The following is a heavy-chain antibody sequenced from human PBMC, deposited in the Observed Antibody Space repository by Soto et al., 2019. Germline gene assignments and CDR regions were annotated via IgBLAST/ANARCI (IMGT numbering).Heavy chain of an antibody. Sequence: GGSLRLSCAASGFTFSSYGMHWVRQAPGKGLEWVAVIWYDGSNKYYADSVKGRFTISRDNSKNTLYLQMNSLRAEDTAVYYCAKGGIAVAGMLYGATHGVDYWGQGTLVTVSS. J-gene: IGHJ4*02. V-gene: IGHV3-33*06. CDR2: IWYDGSNK. D-gene: IGHD6-19*01. CDR3: AKGGIAVAGMLYGATHGVDY. CDR1: GFTFSSYG.